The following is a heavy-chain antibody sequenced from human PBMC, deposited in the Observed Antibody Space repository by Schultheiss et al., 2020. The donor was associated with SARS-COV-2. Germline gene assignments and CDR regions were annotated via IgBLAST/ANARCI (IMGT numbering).Heavy chain of an antibody. CDR1: GFTFSSYW. D-gene: IGHD3-22*01. J-gene: IGHJ4*02. CDR2: INSDGSST. V-gene: IGHV3-74*01. Sequence: GESLKISCAASGFTFSSYWMHWVRQAPGKGLVWVSRINSDGSSTSYADSVKGRFTISRDNAKNSLYLQMNSLRAEDTAVYYCASGDYYDSSGYYWSFPYYFDYWGQGTLVTVSS. CDR3: ASGDYYDSSGYYWSFPYYFDY.